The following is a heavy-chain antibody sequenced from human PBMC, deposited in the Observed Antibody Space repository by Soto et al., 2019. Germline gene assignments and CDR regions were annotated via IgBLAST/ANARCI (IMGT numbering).Heavy chain of an antibody. Sequence: QVQLVQSGAEVKKPGSSVKVSCKASGGTFSNYAISWVRQAPGQGLEWMGGIIPIFGTTNYAQRFQGRVTITADESTSTAYMELSSLRSEDPAVYYCARVSSSGYKDYFDYWGQGTLVTVSS. CDR2: IIPIFGTT. J-gene: IGHJ4*02. D-gene: IGHD6-13*01. CDR3: ARVSSSGYKDYFDY. V-gene: IGHV1-69*12. CDR1: GGTFSNYA.